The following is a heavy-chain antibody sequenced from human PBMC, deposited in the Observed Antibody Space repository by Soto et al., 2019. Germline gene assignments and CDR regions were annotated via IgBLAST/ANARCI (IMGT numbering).Heavy chain of an antibody. D-gene: IGHD2-2*01. CDR3: ARDHKGYCSSTSCPDYYYGMDV. Sequence: KASETLSLTCTVSGGSISSYYWSWIRQTPGKGLEWIGYIYYSGSTNYNPSLKSRFTISVDTSKNQFSLKLSSVTAADTAVYYCARDHKGYCSSTSCPDYYYGMDVWGQGTTVTVSS. CDR1: GGSISSYY. J-gene: IGHJ6*02. CDR2: IYYSGST. V-gene: IGHV4-59*01.